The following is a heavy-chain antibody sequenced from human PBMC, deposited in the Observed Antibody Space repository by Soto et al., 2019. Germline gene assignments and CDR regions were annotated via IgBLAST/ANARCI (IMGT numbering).Heavy chain of an antibody. V-gene: IGHV1-3*01. CDR2: INAGNGNT. Sequence: ASVKVSCKASGYTFTSYAMHWVRQAPGQRLEWMGWINAGNGNTKYSQKFQGRVTITRDTSASTAYMELSSLRSEDTAVYYCARDTEQWLNDAFDIWGQGTMVTVSS. CDR3: ARDTEQWLNDAFDI. J-gene: IGHJ3*02. CDR1: GYTFTSYA. D-gene: IGHD6-19*01.